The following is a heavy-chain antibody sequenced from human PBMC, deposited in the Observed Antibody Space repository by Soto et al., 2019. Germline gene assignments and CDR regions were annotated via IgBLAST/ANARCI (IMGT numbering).Heavy chain of an antibody. Sequence: QVQLVQSGAEVRKPGSSVKVSCKASGGTFSSYTISWVRQAPGQGLQWMGGIIPIFGTTNYAQKFQGRVTFTSDESTSTAYMDLGSLRSEDTAVYYCARHISYQPLFSGFDYWGQGTPVTVSS. CDR1: GGTFSSYT. D-gene: IGHD3-10*02. CDR2: IIPIFGTT. CDR3: ARHISYQPLFSGFDY. J-gene: IGHJ4*02. V-gene: IGHV1-69*01.